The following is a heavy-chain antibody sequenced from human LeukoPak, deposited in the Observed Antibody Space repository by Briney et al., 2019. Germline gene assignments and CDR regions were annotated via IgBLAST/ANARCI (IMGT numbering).Heavy chain of an antibody. V-gene: IGHV3-30*04. CDR3: ARDLCGGDCYSKGDYYYGMDV. CDR2: ISYDGSNK. Sequence: PGRSLRLSCAASGFTFSSYAMHWVRQATGKGLEWVAVISYDGSNKYYADSVKVRFTISRDNSKNTLYLQMNSLRAEDTAVYYCARDLCGGDCYSKGDYYYGMDVWGKGTTVTVSS. CDR1: GFTFSSYA. D-gene: IGHD2-21*02. J-gene: IGHJ6*04.